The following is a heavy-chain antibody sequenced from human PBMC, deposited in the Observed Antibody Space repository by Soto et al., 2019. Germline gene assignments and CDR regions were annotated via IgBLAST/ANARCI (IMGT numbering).Heavy chain of an antibody. J-gene: IGHJ4*02. V-gene: IGHV3-30*19. D-gene: IGHD3-10*01. CDR3: ARDKGLLIDCYFDY. Sequence: QVQLVESGGGVVQPGRSLRLSCSVSGFIFNNYGIHWVRQAPGKGLEWVTVVSRDGSTKYYADSVKGRFTISRDNSKNTVSLQMNSLGPEDTAMYYCARDKGLLIDCYFDYWGQGTLVTVSS. CDR1: GFIFNNYG. CDR2: VSRDGSTK.